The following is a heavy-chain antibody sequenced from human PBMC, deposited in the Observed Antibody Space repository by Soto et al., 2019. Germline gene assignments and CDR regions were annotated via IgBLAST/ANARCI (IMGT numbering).Heavy chain of an antibody. Sequence: QVQLVQSGAEVKKPGASVKVSCKASGYTFTSYYMHWVRQAPGQGLEWMGIINPSGGSTSYAQKFQGRVTMTRDTSTSTVYMELSSLRSEDTAVYYCAKDREANREFDCWGQGALVTVSS. CDR2: INPSGGST. CDR3: AKDREANREFDC. V-gene: IGHV1-46*03. CDR1: GYTFTSYY. J-gene: IGHJ4*02.